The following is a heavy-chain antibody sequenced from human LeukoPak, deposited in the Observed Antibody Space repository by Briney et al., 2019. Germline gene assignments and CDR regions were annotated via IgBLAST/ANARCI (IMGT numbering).Heavy chain of an antibody. CDR2: ISGSGNHI. D-gene: IGHD6-6*01. Sequence: PGGSLRLSCGDSGFTFSDYSMNWVRQAPGKGLEWVSSISGSGNHIYYADSLKGRFTIYRDNAKNSVSLQMNNLRADDTAVYFCAKDPWGIRSFWGEGTLVIVSS. J-gene: IGHJ4*02. V-gene: IGHV3-21*01. CDR1: GFTFSDYS. CDR3: AKDPWGIRSF.